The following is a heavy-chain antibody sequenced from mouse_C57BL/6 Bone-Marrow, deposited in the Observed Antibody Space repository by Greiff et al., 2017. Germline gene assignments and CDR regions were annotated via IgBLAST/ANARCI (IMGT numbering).Heavy chain of an antibody. CDR1: GYTFTSYW. CDR2: IDPSDSYT. V-gene: IGHV1-69*01. D-gene: IGHD1-1*01. CDR3: AREDFNYYGSSPAWFAY. Sequence: QVQLQQPGAELVMPGASVKLSCKASGYTFTSYWMHWVKQRPGQGLEWIGEIDPSDSYTNYNQKFKGKSTLTVDKSSSTAYMQLSSLTSEDSAVYYCAREDFNYYGSSPAWFAYWGQGTLVTVSA. J-gene: IGHJ3*01.